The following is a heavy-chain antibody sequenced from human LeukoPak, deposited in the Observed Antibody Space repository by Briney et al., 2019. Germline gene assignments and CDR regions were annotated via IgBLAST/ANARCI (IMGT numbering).Heavy chain of an antibody. CDR1: GGTFSSYA. CDR2: ISAHNGNK. V-gene: IGHV1-18*01. Sequence: ASVKVSCKASGGTFSSYAISWVRQAPGQGLEWMGLISAHNGNKNYAQKLQGRVTMTTDTSTSTAYMELRSLRSDDTAVYYCARENVLLGATIDYWGQGTLVTVSS. D-gene: IGHD1-26*01. CDR3: ARENVLLGATIDY. J-gene: IGHJ4*02.